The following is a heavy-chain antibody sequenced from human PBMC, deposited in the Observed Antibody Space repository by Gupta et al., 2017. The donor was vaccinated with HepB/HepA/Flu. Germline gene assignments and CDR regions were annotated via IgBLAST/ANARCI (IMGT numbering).Heavy chain of an antibody. J-gene: IGHJ4*02. CDR2: IKRRIEGGTT. V-gene: IGHV3-15*01. CDR3: TTGRPLRGAMEEGY. CDR1: GFTVGTVW. Sequence: EVQLVESGGGLIKPGGSLRLSCAASGFTVGTVWIGWVRQAPGKGLEWVGHIKRRIEGGTTDYAAPVKGRFTISRDDSKNTLSLQMSSLKTEDTAVYYCTTGRPLRGAMEEGYWGRGTLVTVSS. D-gene: IGHD3-10*01.